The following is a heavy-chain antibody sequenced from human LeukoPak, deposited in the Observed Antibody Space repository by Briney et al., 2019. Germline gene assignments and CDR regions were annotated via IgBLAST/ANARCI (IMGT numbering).Heavy chain of an antibody. CDR1: GGTFSSYA. Sequence: SVEVSCKASGGTFSSYAISWVRQAPGQGLEWMGGIIPIFGAANYAQKFQGRVTITADESTSTAYMELSSLRSEDTAVYYCARDGYCSSTSCYRGGNYYYGMDVWGKGTTVTVSS. CDR2: IIPIFGAA. V-gene: IGHV1-69*13. CDR3: ARDGYCSSTSCYRGGNYYYGMDV. J-gene: IGHJ6*04. D-gene: IGHD2-2*01.